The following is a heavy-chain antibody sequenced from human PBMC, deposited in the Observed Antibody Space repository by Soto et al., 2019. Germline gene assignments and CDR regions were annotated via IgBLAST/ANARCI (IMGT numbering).Heavy chain of an antibody. CDR1: GFPVSDYY. D-gene: IGHD3-10*02. Sequence: GGSRRLSCAASGFPVSDYYMSWIRQAPGKGLEWLSYSSNSGTYTRYADSVKGRFSISRDNAKNSLYLQINSLRGEDSATYYCARSGDNYNVLDYWGQGTPVTVSS. CDR3: ARSGDNYNVLDY. J-gene: IGHJ4*02. CDR2: SSNSGTYT. V-gene: IGHV3-11*06.